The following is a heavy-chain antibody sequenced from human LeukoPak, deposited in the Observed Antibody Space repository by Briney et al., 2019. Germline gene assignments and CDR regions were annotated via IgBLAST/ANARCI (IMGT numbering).Heavy chain of an antibody. V-gene: IGHV4-39*02. Sequence: SETLSLTCTVSGGSITTSRHYWGWIRQPPGKGLEWIGSIYYSGITYYNPSLTSRVTISVDTSKDRFSLKLRSVTAADTAVYYCASFGVLTYLIDYWGQGTLVTVSS. CDR3: ASFGVLTYLIDY. D-gene: IGHD3-3*01. J-gene: IGHJ4*02. CDR2: IYYSGIT. CDR1: GGSITTSRHY.